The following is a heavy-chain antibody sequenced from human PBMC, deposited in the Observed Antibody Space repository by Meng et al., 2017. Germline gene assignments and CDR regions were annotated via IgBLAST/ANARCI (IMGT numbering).Heavy chain of an antibody. J-gene: IGHJ4*02. CDR3: ARDYDILTGYYIPFDY. CDR2: TSSSSSYI. V-gene: IGHV3-21*01. Sequence: GESLKISCAASGFTFSSYSMNWVRQAPGKGLEWVSSTSSSSSYIYYADSVKGRFTISRDNAKNSLYLQMNSLRAEDTAVYYCARDYDILTGYYIPFDYWGQGTLVTVSS. D-gene: IGHD3-9*01. CDR1: GFTFSSYS.